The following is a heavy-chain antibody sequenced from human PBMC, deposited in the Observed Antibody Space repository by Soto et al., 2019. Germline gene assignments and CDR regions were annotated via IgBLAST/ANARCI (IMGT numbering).Heavy chain of an antibody. D-gene: IGHD6-6*01. CDR1: GFTLSGCA. CDR3: ARRARPDFYYMDV. CDR2: ISSNGVGT. J-gene: IGHJ6*03. Sequence: PGGSLRLSCAASGFTLSGCAVDWVRQAPGKGLEYVSGISSNGVGTYYANSVQGRFTISRDNSKNTVYLQMGSLRPEDMAVYYCARRARPDFYYMDVWGKGTTVTVSS. V-gene: IGHV3-64*01.